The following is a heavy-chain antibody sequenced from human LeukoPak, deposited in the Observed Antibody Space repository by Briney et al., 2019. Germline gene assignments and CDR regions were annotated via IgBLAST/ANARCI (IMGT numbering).Heavy chain of an antibody. Sequence: RRASVTVSCKTSGYTFTSYAMHWVRQAPGQRLEWMGWINAGNGNTKYSQEFQGRVTITRDTSASTAYMELSSLRSEDMAVYYCARVYYGSGKGAFDIWGQGTMVTVSS. D-gene: IGHD3-10*01. V-gene: IGHV1-3*03. J-gene: IGHJ3*02. CDR1: GYTFTSYA. CDR2: INAGNGNT. CDR3: ARVYYGSGKGAFDI.